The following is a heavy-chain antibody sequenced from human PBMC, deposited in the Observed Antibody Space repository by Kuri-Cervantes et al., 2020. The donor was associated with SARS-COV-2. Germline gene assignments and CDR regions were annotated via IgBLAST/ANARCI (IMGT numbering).Heavy chain of an antibody. CDR2: INHSGST. CDR1: GGSFSGYY. CDR3: ARLRRGYCSSTSCYLFDY. V-gene: IGHV4-34*01. J-gene: IGHJ4*02. D-gene: IGHD2-2*01. Sequence: ESLKISCAVYGGSFSGYYWSWIRQPPGKGLEWIGEINHSGSTNYNPSLKSRVTVSADTSKNQFSLKLSSVTAADTAVYYCARLRRGYCSSTSCYLFDYWGQGTLVTVSS.